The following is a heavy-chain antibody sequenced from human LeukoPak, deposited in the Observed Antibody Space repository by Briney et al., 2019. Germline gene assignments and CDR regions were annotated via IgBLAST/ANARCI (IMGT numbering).Heavy chain of an antibody. J-gene: IGHJ5*02. V-gene: IGHV4-34*01. CDR3: ARVLRFLNYYNTRFDP. CDR1: GGSFSGYY. Sequence: SETLSLTCAVYGGSFSGYYWSWIRQPPGKGLEWIGEINHSGSTNYNPSLKSRVTISVDTSKNQFSLKLSSVTAADTAVYYCARVLRFLNYYNTRFDPWGQGTLVTVSP. CDR2: INHSGST. D-gene: IGHD3-3*01.